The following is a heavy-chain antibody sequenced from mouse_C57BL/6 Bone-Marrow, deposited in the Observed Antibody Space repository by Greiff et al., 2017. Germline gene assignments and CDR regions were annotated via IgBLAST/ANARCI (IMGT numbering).Heavy chain of an antibody. V-gene: IGHV1-82*01. CDR1: GYAFSSSW. J-gene: IGHJ1*03. Sequence: VQLQQSGPELVKPGASVKISCKASGYAFSSSWMNWVKQRPGKGLEWIGRIYPGDGDTNYNGKFKGKATLTAAKSSSTSYMQLSSLTSEDSAVYFCARIYYYAWYFDFWGTGTTVTVSS. D-gene: IGHD1-1*01. CDR2: IYPGDGDT. CDR3: ARIYYYAWYFDF.